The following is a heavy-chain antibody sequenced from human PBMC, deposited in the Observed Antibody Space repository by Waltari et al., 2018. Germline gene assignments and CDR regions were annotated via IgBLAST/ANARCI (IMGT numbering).Heavy chain of an antibody. CDR2: IYWNDDK. D-gene: IGHD2-8*02. CDR1: GFSLSTSGVG. CDR3: AHTTRTDLGYCTGGVCYMDAFDI. J-gene: IGHJ3*02. V-gene: IGHV2-5*01. Sequence: QITLKESGPTLVKPTQTLTLTCTFSGFSLSTSGVGVGWIRQPPGKALEWLALIYWNDDKRYSPSLKSRLTITKDTSKNQVVLTMTNMDPVDTATYYCAHTTRTDLGYCTGGVCYMDAFDIWGQGTMVTVSS.